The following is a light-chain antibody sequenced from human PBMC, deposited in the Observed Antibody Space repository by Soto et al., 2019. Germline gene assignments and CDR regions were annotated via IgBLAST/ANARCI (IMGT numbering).Light chain of an antibody. Sequence: EIVLTQSPATLSLSPGERATLSFRASQSISFYLAWYQHNPGPAPRLLIDDASNRATGIRARFSGSGYGTDLTLTISSLEPEDFAVYNCQQRSNWPTFGQGTRLEI. CDR2: DAS. J-gene: IGKJ5*01. V-gene: IGKV3-11*01. CDR3: QQRSNWPT. CDR1: QSISFY.